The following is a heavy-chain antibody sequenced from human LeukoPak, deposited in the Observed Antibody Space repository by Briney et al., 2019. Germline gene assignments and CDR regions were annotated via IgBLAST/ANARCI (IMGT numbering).Heavy chain of an antibody. V-gene: IGHV5-51*01. CDR3: ARPRRAERDEDF. CDR1: GYSFTNYW. CDR2: INPDDTNI. D-gene: IGHD1-1*01. J-gene: IGHJ4*02. Sequence: GESLKISCKASGYSFTNYWIGWVRQMPGKGLEWVAMINPDDTNIAYSPSFQGQVTISADRSISTAYLQWSSLMASDTAMYYCARPRRAERDEDFWGQGTLVTVSS.